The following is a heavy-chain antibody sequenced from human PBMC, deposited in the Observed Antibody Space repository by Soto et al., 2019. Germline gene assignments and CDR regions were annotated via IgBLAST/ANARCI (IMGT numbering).Heavy chain of an antibody. J-gene: IGHJ4*02. CDR1: GGSISSYY. CDR3: ARVSSSCYFGC. D-gene: IGHD6-6*01. V-gene: IGHV4-59*01. Sequence: PSETLSLTWTVSGGSISSYYWSWIRQPPGKGLEWIGYIYYSGSTNYNPSLKSRVTISVDTSKNQFSLKLSSVTAADTAVYYGARVSSSCYFGCWGQGTLVTVSS. CDR2: IYYSGST.